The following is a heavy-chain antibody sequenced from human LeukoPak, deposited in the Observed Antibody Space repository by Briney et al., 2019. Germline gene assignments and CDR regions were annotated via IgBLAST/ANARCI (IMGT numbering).Heavy chain of an antibody. V-gene: IGHV4-4*02. D-gene: IGHD6-19*01. CDR2: IYHSGST. Sequence: PSETLSLTCAVSGGSISSSNWWSWVRQPPGKGLEWIGEIYHSGSTNYNPSLKSRVTISVDKSNNQFSLKLSSVTAADTAVYYCARGGSGLPAHFDYWGQGTLVTVSS. CDR1: GGSISSSNW. J-gene: IGHJ4*02. CDR3: ARGGSGLPAHFDY.